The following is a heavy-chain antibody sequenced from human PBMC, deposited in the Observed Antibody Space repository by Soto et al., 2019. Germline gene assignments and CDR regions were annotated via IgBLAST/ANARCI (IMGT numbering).Heavy chain of an antibody. CDR1: GYSFSSYW. CDR3: ARNSLTGYYNYYYSMDV. V-gene: IGHV5-51*07. Sequence: PXDSLTISCKSSGYSFSSYWIALVHLMPGKGLEWMGSIYPDDSDTKYSPSFQGQVTISADKSISAAYLQWSSLKASDTAIYYCARNSLTGYYNYYYSMDVWGQGTTVTVSS. CDR2: IYPDDSDT. D-gene: IGHD3-9*01. J-gene: IGHJ6*02.